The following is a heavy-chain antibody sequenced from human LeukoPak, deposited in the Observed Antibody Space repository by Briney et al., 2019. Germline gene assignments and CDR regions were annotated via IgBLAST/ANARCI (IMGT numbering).Heavy chain of an antibody. CDR2: INTNTGNP. CDR3: ARGYDTTGYFSY. CDR1: GYTFTTYP. J-gene: IGHJ4*02. D-gene: IGHD3-22*01. Sequence: RASVKASCTASGYTFTTYPINWVRQAPGQRLEYMGWINTNTGNPTYAQGFTGRFVFSSDTSVSTAYLQISNLKTEDTAVYYCARGYDTTGYFSYWGQGTLVTVSS. V-gene: IGHV7-4-1*02.